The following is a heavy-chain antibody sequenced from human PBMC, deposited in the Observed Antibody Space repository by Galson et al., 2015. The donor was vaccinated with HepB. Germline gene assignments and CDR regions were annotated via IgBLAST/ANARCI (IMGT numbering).Heavy chain of an antibody. CDR1: GFTFSMYW. Sequence: SLRLSCAASGFTFSMYWMSWVRQAPGKGLEWVANINQDGSEKIYVDSMKGRFTISRDNAKRLLYLQMNSLRDEDTAVYYCARDRGGLGAGGPCRLDYWGQGTLVTVSS. V-gene: IGHV3-7*03. CDR2: INQDGSEK. CDR3: ARDRGGLGAGGPCRLDY. J-gene: IGHJ4*02. D-gene: IGHD3/OR15-3a*01.